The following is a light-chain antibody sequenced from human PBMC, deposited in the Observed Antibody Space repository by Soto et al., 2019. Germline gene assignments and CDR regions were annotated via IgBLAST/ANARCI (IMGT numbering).Light chain of an antibody. J-gene: IGKJ2*02. CDR3: QQYGSSPST. CDR2: GAS. Sequence: EIVLTQSPGTLSLSPGERASLSCRASQSVSSSYLAWYQQKPGQAPRLLIYGASSRATGIPDRYSDSGSGTDFTLTISRLEPEDFAVYYCQQYGSSPSTFDQGTKLEIK. V-gene: IGKV3-20*01. CDR1: QSVSSSY.